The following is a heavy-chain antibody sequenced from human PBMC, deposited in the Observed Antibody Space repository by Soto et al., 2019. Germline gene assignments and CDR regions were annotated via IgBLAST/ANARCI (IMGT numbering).Heavy chain of an antibody. CDR2: ISGSGGST. CDR3: AKVFGLDNWNDDTFYFDY. CDR1: GFTFSSYA. Sequence: GGSLRLSCAASGFTFSSYAMSWVRQAPGKGLEWVSAISGSGGSTYYADSVKGRFTISRDNSKNTLYLQMNSLRAEDTAVYYCAKVFGLDNWNDDTFYFDYWGQGTLVTVSS. V-gene: IGHV3-23*01. D-gene: IGHD1-20*01. J-gene: IGHJ4*02.